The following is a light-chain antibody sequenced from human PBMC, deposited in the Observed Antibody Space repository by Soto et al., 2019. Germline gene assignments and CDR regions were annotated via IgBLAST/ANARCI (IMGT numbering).Light chain of an antibody. CDR2: AAS. CDR1: QVIGSW. CDR3: QQNNSSPLT. Sequence: DIQITKCPSSLSASVGDRVTIACRASQVIGSWLAWYQQKPGKVPKFLIFAASSLQSGVPSRFSGSGSGTDFTLTISSLQPEDFATYYCQQNNSSPLTFGQGTKVDI. J-gene: IGKJ1*01. V-gene: IGKV1-12*01.